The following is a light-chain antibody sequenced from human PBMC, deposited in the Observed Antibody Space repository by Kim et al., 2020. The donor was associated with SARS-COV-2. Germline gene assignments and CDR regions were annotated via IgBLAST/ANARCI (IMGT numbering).Light chain of an antibody. CDR3: QKYNSAPCG. V-gene: IGKV1-27*01. Sequence: ASVGDRVTIPCRASQGISNYLAWYQQKPGKVPKLLIYAASTLQSGVPSRFSGSGSGTDFTLTISSLLPEDVATYYCQKYNSAPCGFGQGTKVDIK. CDR1: QGISNY. J-gene: IGKJ1*01. CDR2: AAS.